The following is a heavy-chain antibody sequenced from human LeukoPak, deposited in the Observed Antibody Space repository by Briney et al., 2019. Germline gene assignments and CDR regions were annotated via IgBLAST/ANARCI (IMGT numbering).Heavy chain of an antibody. Sequence: RGSLRLSCAASGFTFSSYAMSWVRQAPGKGLEWVSAISGGGGSTYYADSVKGRFTISRDNSKNTLYLQMNSLRAEDTAIFYCAKALRAYGGNSPYYYYAMDVWGQGTTVTVSS. J-gene: IGHJ6*02. CDR2: ISGGGGST. CDR1: GFTFSSYA. CDR3: AKALRAYGGNSPYYYYAMDV. V-gene: IGHV3-23*01. D-gene: IGHD4-23*01.